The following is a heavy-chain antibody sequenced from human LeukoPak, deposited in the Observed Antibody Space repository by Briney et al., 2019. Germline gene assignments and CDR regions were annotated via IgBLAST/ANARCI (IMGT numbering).Heavy chain of an antibody. D-gene: IGHD3-22*01. Sequence: SETLSLTCTVSGGSISSSSYYLGWIRQPPGKGLEWIGSIYYSGSTYYNPSLKSRVTISVDTSKNQFSLKLSSVTAADTAVYYCARLGYYDSSGYGIPYYFDYWGQGTLVTVSS. CDR2: IYYSGST. CDR1: GGSISSSSYY. J-gene: IGHJ4*02. CDR3: ARLGYYDSSGYGIPYYFDY. V-gene: IGHV4-39*01.